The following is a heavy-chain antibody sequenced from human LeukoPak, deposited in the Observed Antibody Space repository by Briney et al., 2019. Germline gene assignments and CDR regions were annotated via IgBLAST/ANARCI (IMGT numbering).Heavy chain of an antibody. D-gene: IGHD2-2*01. CDR3: ARTKPLVRGY. J-gene: IGHJ4*02. CDR2: VSYDGSKQ. V-gene: IGHV3-33*01. CDR1: GFSFSTYG. Sequence: SGGSLRLSCAASGFSFSTYGMFWVRQASGKGLEWVGVVSYDGSKQYYADSVKGRFTISRDNSKNTLYLQMDSLRAEDTAVYYCARTKPLVRGYWGQGTLVTVSS.